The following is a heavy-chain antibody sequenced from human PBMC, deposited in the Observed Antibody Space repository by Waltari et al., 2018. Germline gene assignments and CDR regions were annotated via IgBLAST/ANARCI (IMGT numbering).Heavy chain of an antibody. V-gene: IGHV4-38-2*02. D-gene: IGHD3-10*01. J-gene: IGHJ4*02. Sequence: QVQLQESGPGLVKPSETLSLTCTVSGYSISGGYYWGWIRQPPGKGLEWIGSIYHSGGTYYNPSLKGRVTISVDTSKNQFSLKLSSVTAADTAVYYCARALWFSPGWYYFDYWGQGTLVTVSS. CDR1: GYSISGGYY. CDR2: IYHSGGT. CDR3: ARALWFSPGWYYFDY.